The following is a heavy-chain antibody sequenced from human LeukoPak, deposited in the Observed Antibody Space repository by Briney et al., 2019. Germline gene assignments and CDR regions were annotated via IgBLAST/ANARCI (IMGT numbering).Heavy chain of an antibody. CDR2: VRHSGADT. Sequence: PGGSLRLSCAASGFTFSTYNMSWVRQAPGKGLEWVSAVRHSGADTFYADSVKGRFTISRDNSKNTLYLQMNNLRPEDTAVYFCARDLRDSRGSYGSDYWGQGTLVTVSS. V-gene: IGHV3-23*01. CDR1: GFTFSTYN. D-gene: IGHD1-26*01. CDR3: ARDLRDSRGSYGSDY. J-gene: IGHJ4*02.